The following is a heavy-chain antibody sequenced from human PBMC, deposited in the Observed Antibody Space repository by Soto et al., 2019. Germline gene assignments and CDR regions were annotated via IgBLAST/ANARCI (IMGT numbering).Heavy chain of an antibody. CDR3: ARDLNPTSGWFDP. CDR2: VYYPGTA. V-gene: IGHV4-31*02. Sequence: QVQLQESGPRLVKPSQTLSLTCTVSGGSISRGDYYWTWIRQHPGKDLEWIGFVYYPGTAYYNPSLKSRVTISVDTSENQFSLKLSSVTAADTAVYYWARDLNPTSGWFDPWGQGILVTVSS. J-gene: IGHJ5*02. CDR1: GGSISRGDYY.